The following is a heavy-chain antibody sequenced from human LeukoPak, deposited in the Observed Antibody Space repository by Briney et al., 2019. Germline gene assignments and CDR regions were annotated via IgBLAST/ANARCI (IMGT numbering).Heavy chain of an antibody. D-gene: IGHD6-19*01. J-gene: IGHJ4*02. CDR1: GGSISSSPYY. CDR3: ARHASVDGNWPRPLDY. Sequence: PSETLSLTCTVSGGSISSSPYYWGWIRQPPGKGLEWIGNICYSGSTYYNPSLKTRVTISVDTSKNQFSLKLTSVTAADTAVYYCARHASVDGNWPRPLDYWGRGSLVTVSS. V-gene: IGHV4-39*01. CDR2: ICYSGST.